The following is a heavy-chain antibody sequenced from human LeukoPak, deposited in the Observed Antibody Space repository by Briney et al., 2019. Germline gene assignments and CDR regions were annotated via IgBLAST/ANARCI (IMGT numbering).Heavy chain of an antibody. CDR1: GGSISSGSYY. CDR2: IYTSGST. Sequence: PSETLSLTCTVSGGSISSGSYYWSWIRQPAGKGLEWIGRIYTSGSTNYNPSLKSRVTISVDTSKNQFSLKLSSVTAADTAVHYCAGDSSGYYYFDYWGQGTLVTVSS. V-gene: IGHV4-61*02. J-gene: IGHJ4*02. CDR3: AGDSSGYYYFDY. D-gene: IGHD3-22*01.